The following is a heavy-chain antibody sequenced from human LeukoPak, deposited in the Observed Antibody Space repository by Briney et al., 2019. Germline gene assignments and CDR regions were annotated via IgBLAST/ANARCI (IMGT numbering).Heavy chain of an antibody. V-gene: IGHV3-23*01. CDR3: ARAYNWKLDP. CDR2: ISGSGGST. D-gene: IGHD1-20*01. J-gene: IGHJ5*02. Sequence: SGGSLRLSCAASGFTFSSYAMSWDRQAPGKGLEWVSAISGSGGSTYYADSVKGRFTISRDNAKNTLYLEMNSLRAEDTALYYCARAYNWKLDPWGQGTLVTVSS. CDR1: GFTFSSYA.